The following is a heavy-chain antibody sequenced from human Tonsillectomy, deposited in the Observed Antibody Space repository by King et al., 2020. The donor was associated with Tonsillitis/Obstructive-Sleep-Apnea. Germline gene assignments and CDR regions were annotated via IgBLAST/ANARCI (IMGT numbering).Heavy chain of an antibody. CDR2: INHSGST. CDR1: GGSFSGYY. J-gene: IGHJ4*02. V-gene: IGHV4-34*01. Sequence: VQLQQWGAGLLKPSETLSLTCAVYGGSFSGYYWSWIRQPPGKGLEWIGEINHSGSTNYNPSLKSRVTISVDTSKNQFSLKLSSLTAADTAVYYCARGGRYRRLDYWGQGTLVTVSS. CDR3: ARGGRYRRLDY. D-gene: IGHD3-16*02.